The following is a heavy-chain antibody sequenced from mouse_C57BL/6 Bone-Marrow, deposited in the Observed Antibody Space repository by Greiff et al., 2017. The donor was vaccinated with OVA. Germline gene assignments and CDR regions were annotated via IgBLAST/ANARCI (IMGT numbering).Heavy chain of an antibody. CDR2: IDPENGDT. V-gene: IGHV14-4*01. J-gene: IGHJ1*03. CDR3: TTWPRYFDV. D-gene: IGHD6-1*01. Sequence: VQLQQSGAELVRPGASVKLSCTASGFNIKDDYMHWVKQRPEQGLEWIGWIDPENGDTEYASKFQGKATITADTSSNTAYLQLSSLTSEDTAVYYCTTWPRYFDVGGTGTTVTVSA. CDR1: GFNIKDDY.